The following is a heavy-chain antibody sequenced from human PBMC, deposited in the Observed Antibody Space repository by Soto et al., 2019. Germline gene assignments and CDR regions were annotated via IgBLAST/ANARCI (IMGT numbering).Heavy chain of an antibody. CDR3: AKLDSSGQPHWFDP. Sequence: SGGSLRISCAASGFTFSSYAMSWVRQAPGKGLEWVSAISGSGGSTYYADSVKGRFTISRDNSKNTLYLQMNSLRAEDTAVYYCAKLDSSGQPHWFDPWGQGTLVTVSS. J-gene: IGHJ5*02. D-gene: IGHD3-22*01. CDR1: GFTFSSYA. CDR2: ISGSGGST. V-gene: IGHV3-23*01.